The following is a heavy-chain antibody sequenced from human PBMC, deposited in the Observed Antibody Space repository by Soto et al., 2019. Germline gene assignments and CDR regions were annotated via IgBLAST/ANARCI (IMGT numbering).Heavy chain of an antibody. CDR3: ARRRETIFGVITTFDY. V-gene: IGHV5-10-1*01. CDR2: IGPRDSYT. J-gene: IGHJ4*02. Sequence: PGESLKISCKGSGYTFANYWINWLRQMPGKGLEWMGRIGPRDSYTNYSPSFQGHVTISADKSLNTAFLQWSTLKASDTAMYYCARRRETIFGVITTFDYWGQGTPVTVS. CDR1: GYTFANYW. D-gene: IGHD3-22*01.